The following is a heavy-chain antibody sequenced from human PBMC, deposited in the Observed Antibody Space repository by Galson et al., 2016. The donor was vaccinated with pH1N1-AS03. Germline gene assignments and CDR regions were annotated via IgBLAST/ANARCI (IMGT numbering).Heavy chain of an antibody. CDR2: IDPDDSYT. J-gene: IGHJ4*02. V-gene: IGHV5-10-1*01. CDR3: ARHPPMGSNWYVD. Sequence: QSGAEVKKPGESLRISCEASGYSFTRYWITWVRQMSGKGLEWMGKIDPDDSYTTYNPAFQGHVTISVDKSITTAYLQWSSLKASDTAMYYCARHPPMGSNWYVDWGQGTLVTVSS. D-gene: IGHD6-13*01. CDR1: GYSFTRYW.